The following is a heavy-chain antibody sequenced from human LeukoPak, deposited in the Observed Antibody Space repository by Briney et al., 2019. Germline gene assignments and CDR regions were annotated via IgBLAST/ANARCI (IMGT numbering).Heavy chain of an antibody. Sequence: GGSLRLSCAASGFTFSSYWMHWVRQAPGKGLVWVSRIDTDGSRVAYADSVKGRFTISRDNAKNTLYLQMNSLRAEDTALYYCAYCSSTSCYSWGQGTLVTVSS. CDR1: GFTFSSYW. V-gene: IGHV3-74*01. CDR3: AYCSSTSCYS. J-gene: IGHJ5*02. CDR2: IDTDGSRV. D-gene: IGHD2-2*01.